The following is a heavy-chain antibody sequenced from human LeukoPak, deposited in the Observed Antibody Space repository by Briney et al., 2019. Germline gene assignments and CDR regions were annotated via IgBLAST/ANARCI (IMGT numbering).Heavy chain of an antibody. CDR2: ISGSGGDT. CDR3: AKDPWGSRGYFDY. J-gene: IGHJ4*02. V-gene: IGHV3-23*01. CDR1: GFTFSSYA. D-gene: IGHD7-27*01. Sequence: PGGSLRLSCAASGFTFSSYAMIWVRQAPGKGLEWVSAISGSGGDTYYADSVKGRFTIFRDNPKNTVYLRMNSLRAEDTAVYYCAKDPWGSRGYFDYWGQGTLVTVSS.